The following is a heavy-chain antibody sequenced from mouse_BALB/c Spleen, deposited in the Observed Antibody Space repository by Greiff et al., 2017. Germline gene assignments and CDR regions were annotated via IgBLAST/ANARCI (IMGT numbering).Heavy chain of an antibody. Sequence: EVQGVESGGGLVKPGGSLKLSCAASGFTFSSYAMSWVRQSPEKRLEWVAEISSGGSSTYYPETVTGRFTISRDNAKNTLYLEMSSLRSEDTAMYYCARRGGPRTSMDYWGQGTSVTVSS. CDR2: ISSGGSST. CDR1: GFTFSSYA. J-gene: IGHJ4*01. CDR3: ARRGGPRTSMDY. V-gene: IGHV5-9-4*01.